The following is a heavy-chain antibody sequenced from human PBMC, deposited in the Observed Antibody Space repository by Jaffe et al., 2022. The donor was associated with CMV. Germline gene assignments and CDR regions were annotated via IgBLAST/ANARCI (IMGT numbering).Heavy chain of an antibody. CDR3: ARDLEFIVVVPAAGRVNWFDP. J-gene: IGHJ5*02. D-gene: IGHD2-2*01. CDR1: GFTFSSYS. Sequence: EVQLVESGGGLVKPGGSLRLSCAASGFTFSSYSMNWVRQAPGKGLEWVSSISSSSSYIYYADSVKGRFTISRDNAKNSLYLQMNSLRAEDTAVYYCARDLEFIVVVPAAGRVNWFDPWGQGTLVTVSS. V-gene: IGHV3-21*01. CDR2: ISSSSSYI.